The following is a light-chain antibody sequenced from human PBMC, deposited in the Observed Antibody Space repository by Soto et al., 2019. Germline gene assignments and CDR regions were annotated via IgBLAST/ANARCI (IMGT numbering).Light chain of an antibody. CDR2: VAS. CDR1: RSISIY. Sequence: EIVLTQSPATLSLSPGEGATLSCRASRSISIYLAWYQQKPGQAPRLLIYVASNRATGIPARFSGSGSGTDFTLTITSLEPEDFAVYYCQQRSNWAGTFGQGTKVEIK. V-gene: IGKV3-11*01. CDR3: QQRSNWAGT. J-gene: IGKJ1*01.